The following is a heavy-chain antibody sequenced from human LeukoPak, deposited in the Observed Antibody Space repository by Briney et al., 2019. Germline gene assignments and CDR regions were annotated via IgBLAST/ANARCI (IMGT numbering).Heavy chain of an antibody. Sequence: ASVKVSCKASGYTFTGYYMHWVRQAPGQGLEWMGWINPNSGGTNYAQKLQGRVTMTTDTSTSTAYMELRSLRSDDTAVYYCARVGWNYVGSYSWFDPWGQGTLVTVSS. CDR3: ARVGWNYVGSYSWFDP. V-gene: IGHV1-2*02. D-gene: IGHD1-7*01. J-gene: IGHJ5*02. CDR1: GYTFTGYY. CDR2: INPNSGGT.